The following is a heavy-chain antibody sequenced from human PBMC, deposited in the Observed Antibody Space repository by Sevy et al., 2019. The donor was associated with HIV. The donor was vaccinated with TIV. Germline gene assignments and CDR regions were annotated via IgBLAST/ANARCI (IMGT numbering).Heavy chain of an antibody. J-gene: IGHJ6*02. V-gene: IGHV4-59*01. D-gene: IGHD6-6*01. CDR3: ARDQGYSSSSGYYYYGLDV. Sequence: PETLSLTCTVSGGSISSYYWNWIRQPPGKGLEWIGYIYYSGSTSYKPYLRSRVSMSVDTSKNQIFLQLSSVTAADTAVYYCARDQGYSSSSGYYYYGLDVWGQGTTVTVSS. CDR2: IYYSGST. CDR1: GGSISSYY.